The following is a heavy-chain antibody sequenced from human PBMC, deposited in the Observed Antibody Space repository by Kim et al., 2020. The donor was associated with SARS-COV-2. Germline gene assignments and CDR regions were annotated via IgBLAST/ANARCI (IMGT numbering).Heavy chain of an antibody. Sequence: SETLSLTCTVSGGSISNRNYYWGWIRQSPGKGLEWLGSMSYSGTTYYNPSLKSRVSIYVDTSKNQFSLKLTSVTAADTAMYYCAGCERGDIFTARDDYWGQGTLVTVSS. D-gene: IGHD3-9*01. V-gene: IGHV4-39*01. CDR2: MSYSGTT. J-gene: IGHJ4*02. CDR3: AGCERGDIFTARDDY. CDR1: GGSISNRNYY.